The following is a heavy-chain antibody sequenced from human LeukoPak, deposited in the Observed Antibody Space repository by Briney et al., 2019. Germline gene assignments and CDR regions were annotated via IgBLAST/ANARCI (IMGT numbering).Heavy chain of an antibody. CDR1: GYSFTSYW. CDR3: ARREMNYYDSSGYYDAFDI. V-gene: IGHV5-51*01. Sequence: GESLKISCKGSGYSFTSYWIGWVRQMPGKGLEWMGIIYPGDSDTRYSPSFQCQVTISADKSISTAYLQWSSLKASDTAMYYCARREMNYYDSSGYYDAFDIWGRGTMVTVSS. J-gene: IGHJ3*02. D-gene: IGHD3-22*01. CDR2: IYPGDSDT.